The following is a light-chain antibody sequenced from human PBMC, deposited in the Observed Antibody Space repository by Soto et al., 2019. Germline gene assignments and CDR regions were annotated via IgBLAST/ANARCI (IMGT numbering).Light chain of an antibody. CDR3: QSYDSSLSGV. CDR2: GNS. J-gene: IGLJ1*01. V-gene: IGLV1-40*01. Sequence: QSPLTQPPSVSGAPGQRVTISCTGSSSNIGAGYDVHWYQQFPGTAPKLLIYGNSNRPSGVPDRFSGSKSGPSASLAITGLQAEDDADYYCQSYDSSLSGVFGSGTKLTVL. CDR1: SSNIGAGYD.